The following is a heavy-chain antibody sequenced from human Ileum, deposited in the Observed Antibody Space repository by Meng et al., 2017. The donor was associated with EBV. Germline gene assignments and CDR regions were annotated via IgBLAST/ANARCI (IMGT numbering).Heavy chain of an antibody. CDR3: ARESYSDSSGYYSLDY. CDR2: IHHTEST. V-gene: IGHV4-4*02. Sequence: QVQLQDQGPGLVKPSGTLSLTCAVSGGSISSSNWGSWVRQAPGKGLEWIGEIHHTESTNYNPSLKSRVTISVDKSKNQFSLKLSSVTAADTAVYYCARESYSDSSGYYSLDYWGQGSLVTVSS. J-gene: IGHJ4*02. D-gene: IGHD3-22*01. CDR1: GGSISSSNW.